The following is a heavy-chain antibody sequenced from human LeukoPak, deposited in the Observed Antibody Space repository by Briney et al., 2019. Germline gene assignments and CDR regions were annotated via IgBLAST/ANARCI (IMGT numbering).Heavy chain of an antibody. V-gene: IGHV3-48*01. CDR2: IDTSSTTK. CDR3: AGPLGSPYFHH. J-gene: IGHJ1*01. D-gene: IGHD3-10*01. Sequence: PGGSLRLSCAASGFSFSSSGMNWVRQAPGKGLEWVSYIDTSSTTKHYADSVKGRFTISRDNAKNSLYLQMNRLRVEDTAVYYCAGPLGSPYFHHWGQGTLVTVSS. CDR1: GFSFSSSG.